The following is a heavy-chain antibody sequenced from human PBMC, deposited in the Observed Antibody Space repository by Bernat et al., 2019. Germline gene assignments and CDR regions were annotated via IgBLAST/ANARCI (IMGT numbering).Heavy chain of an antibody. CDR2: IKQDGSEK. D-gene: IGHD2-15*01. V-gene: IGHV3-7*01. CDR1: GFTFSTYW. J-gene: IGHJ4*02. CDR3: ARRYCDGGSCYSPIDY. Sequence: EVQLVESGGGLVQPGGSLRLSCAASGFTFSTYWINWVRQAPGKGLEVVANIKQDGSEKSYVDSGKGRFTISRDNAKNSLYLQMNSLRAEDTAVYYCARRYCDGGSCYSPIDYWGQGTLVTVSS.